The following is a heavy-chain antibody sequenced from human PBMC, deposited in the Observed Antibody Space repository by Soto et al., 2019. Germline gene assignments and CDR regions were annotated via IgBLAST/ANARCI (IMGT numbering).Heavy chain of an antibody. Sequence: GGSLRLSCAASGFAFSTYAMTWVRQAPGKGLEWVSVISGIGGSSYYAASVKGRFTISRDNSKNTLFLQMNGLRAEDTAVHYCAKVTKRAAAGRYEYYKYGMDVWGQGTTVTVSS. CDR1: GFAFSTYA. J-gene: IGHJ6*02. D-gene: IGHD6-13*01. CDR2: ISGIGGSS. V-gene: IGHV3-23*01. CDR3: AKVTKRAAAGRYEYYKYGMDV.